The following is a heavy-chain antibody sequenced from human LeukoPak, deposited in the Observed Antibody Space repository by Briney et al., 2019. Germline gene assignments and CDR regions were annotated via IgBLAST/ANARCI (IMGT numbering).Heavy chain of an antibody. J-gene: IGHJ4*02. V-gene: IGHV3-33*01. Sequence: GRPLRLSCAASGFIFSSYGMHWVRQAPGKGLEWVAVIWYDGSNEYYADSVKGRFTISRDNSKNTLYLQMNSLRAEDTAVYYCARDHSYGGKIPLFDYWGQGTLVTVSS. CDR2: IWYDGSNE. CDR3: ARDHSYGGKIPLFDY. D-gene: IGHD4-23*01. CDR1: GFIFSSYG.